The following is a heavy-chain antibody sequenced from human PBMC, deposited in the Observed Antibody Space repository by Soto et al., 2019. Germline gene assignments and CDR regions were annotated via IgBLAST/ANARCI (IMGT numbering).Heavy chain of an antibody. CDR3: GRTKDYFYGVDV. CDR2: IYHNERT. CDR1: GVSISSSQW. Sequence: QVQLQESGPGLVKPSGTLSLTCAVSGVSISSSQWWSWVRQPPGKGLEWIGEIYHNERTNYNPSLKSRLTMSLGRSKNQVSLKLSSVTAAAAATYYCGRTKDYFYGVDVWGQGTTVTVSS. J-gene: IGHJ6*02. V-gene: IGHV4-4*02.